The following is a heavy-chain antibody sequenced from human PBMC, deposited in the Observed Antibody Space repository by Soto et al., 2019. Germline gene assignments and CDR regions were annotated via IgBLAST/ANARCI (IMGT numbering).Heavy chain of an antibody. CDR3: ARGWYYYDSSGYYSN. CDR1: GGSISSSNW. CDR2: IYHSGST. V-gene: IGHV4-4*02. Sequence: PSETLSLTCTVSGGSISSSNWWSWVRQPPGKGLEWIGEIYHSGSTNYNPSLKSRVTISVDKSKNQFSLKLSSVTAADTAAYYCARGWYYYDSSGYYSNWGQGTLVTVSS. J-gene: IGHJ4*02. D-gene: IGHD3-22*01.